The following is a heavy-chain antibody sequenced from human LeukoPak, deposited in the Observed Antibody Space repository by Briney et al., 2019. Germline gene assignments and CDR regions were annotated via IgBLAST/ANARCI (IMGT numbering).Heavy chain of an antibody. CDR1: AYTFTSYG. Sequence: ASVKVSCKASAYTFTSYGISWVRQAPGQGLEWMGWLSTDNGDTNYAQKLQGRVTMTTDTSTTTAHMELRSLTSDDTAVYYCAKSEGYYYDKFDYWGQGTLVTVSS. V-gene: IGHV1-18*01. D-gene: IGHD3-22*01. CDR3: AKSEGYYYDKFDY. CDR2: LSTDNGDT. J-gene: IGHJ4*02.